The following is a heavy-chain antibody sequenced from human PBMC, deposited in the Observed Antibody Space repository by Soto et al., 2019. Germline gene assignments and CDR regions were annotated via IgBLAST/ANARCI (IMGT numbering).Heavy chain of an antibody. V-gene: IGHV1-58*01. Sequence: SVKVSCKASGFTFTRSAVQWVRQARGQRLEWIGWIVVGSGNTNHAQKFQERVTITRDMSTSTAYMELSSLRSEDTAVYYCARDNSRTFPAAPGDKKSDSSGWWFDPWGQGTLVTVSS. D-gene: IGHD6-13*01. CDR3: ARDNSRTFPAAPGDKKSDSSGWWFDP. CDR1: GFTFTRSA. CDR2: IVVGSGNT. J-gene: IGHJ5*02.